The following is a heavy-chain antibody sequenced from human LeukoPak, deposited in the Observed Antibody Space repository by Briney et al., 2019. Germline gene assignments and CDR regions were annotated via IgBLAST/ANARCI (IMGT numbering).Heavy chain of an antibody. V-gene: IGHV3-66*01. CDR3: ARGILRYFDWLLSEDSDAFDI. D-gene: IGHD3-9*01. J-gene: IGHJ3*02. CDR1: GFTVSSNY. Sequence: GGSLRLSCAASGFTVSSNYMSWVRQAPGKGLEWVSVIYSGGSTYYADSVKGRFTISRDNSKNTLYLQMNSLRAEDTAVYYCARGILRYFDWLLSEDSDAFDIWGQGTMVTVSS. CDR2: IYSGGST.